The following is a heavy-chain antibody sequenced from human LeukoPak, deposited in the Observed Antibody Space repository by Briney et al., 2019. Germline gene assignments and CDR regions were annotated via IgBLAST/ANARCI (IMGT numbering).Heavy chain of an antibody. Sequence: GGSLRLSCAASGFTFSSYAMSWVRQAPGKGLEWVSAISGSGGSTYYADSVKGRFTISRDNSKNTLYLQMNSLRAEDTAVYCCARNPSSIAAAGLNFDYWGQGTLVTVSS. D-gene: IGHD6-13*01. CDR3: ARNPSSIAAAGLNFDY. V-gene: IGHV3-23*01. J-gene: IGHJ4*02. CDR2: ISGSGGST. CDR1: GFTFSSYA.